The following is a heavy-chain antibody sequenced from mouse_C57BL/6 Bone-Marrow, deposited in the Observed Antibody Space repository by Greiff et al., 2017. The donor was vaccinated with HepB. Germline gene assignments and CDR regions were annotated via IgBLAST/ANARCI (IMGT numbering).Heavy chain of an antibody. D-gene: IGHD2-10*02. V-gene: IGHV1-69*01. CDR2: IDPSDSYT. CDR3: ARERGYDYYAMDY. CDR1: GYTFTSYW. J-gene: IGHJ4*01. Sequence: QVQLKQPGAELVMPGASVKLSCKASGYTFTSYWMHWVKQRPGQGLEWIGEIDPSDSYTNYNQKFKGKSTLTVDKSSSTAYMQLSSLTSEDSAVYYCARERGYDYYAMDYWGQGASATDSS.